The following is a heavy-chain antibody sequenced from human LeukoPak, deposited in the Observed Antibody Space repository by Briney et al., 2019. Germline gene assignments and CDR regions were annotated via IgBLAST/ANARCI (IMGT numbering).Heavy chain of an antibody. J-gene: IGHJ4*02. CDR1: GFTFSSYA. V-gene: IGHV3-30-3*01. CDR2: ISYDGSNK. D-gene: IGHD6-19*01. CDR3: ARGSSDWSTLIPFDY. Sequence: GRSLRLSCAASGFTFSSYAMHWVRQAPGKGLEWVAVISYDGSNKYYADSVKGRFTNSRDNSKNTLYLQMNSLRAEDTAVYYCARGSSDWSTLIPFDYWGQGTLVTVSS.